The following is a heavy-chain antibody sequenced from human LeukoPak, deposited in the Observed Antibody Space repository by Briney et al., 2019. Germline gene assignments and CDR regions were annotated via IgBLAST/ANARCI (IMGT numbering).Heavy chain of an antibody. CDR3: AKYFGWLLGAFDI. CDR1: GFTFSSYA. V-gene: IGHV3-23*01. J-gene: IGHJ3*02. CDR2: ISGSGGST. D-gene: IGHD3-9*01. Sequence: PGGSLRLSCAASGFTFSSYAMSWVRRAPGKGLEWVSAISGSGGSTYYADSVKGRFTISRDNSKNTLYLQMNSLRAEDTAVYYCAKYFGWLLGAFDIWGQGTMVTVSS.